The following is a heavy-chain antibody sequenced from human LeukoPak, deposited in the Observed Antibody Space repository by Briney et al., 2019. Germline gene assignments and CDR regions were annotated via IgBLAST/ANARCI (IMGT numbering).Heavy chain of an antibody. CDR1: GGSISSYY. Sequence: SKTLSLTCTVSGGSISSYYWSWIRQPPGKGLEWIGYIYYSGSTNYNPSLKGRVTISVDTSKNQFSLKLSSVTAADTAVYYCARDGSGYDYGFDYWGQGTLVTVSS. J-gene: IGHJ4*02. CDR2: IYYSGST. V-gene: IGHV4-59*01. CDR3: ARDGSGYDYGFDY. D-gene: IGHD5-12*01.